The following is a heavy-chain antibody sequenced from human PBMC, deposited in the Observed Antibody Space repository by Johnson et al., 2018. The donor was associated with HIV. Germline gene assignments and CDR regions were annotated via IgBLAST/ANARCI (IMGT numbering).Heavy chain of an antibody. CDR1: GFTFSSYW. CDR3: ARDWVGANAFDI. J-gene: IGHJ3*02. V-gene: IGHV3-48*04. Sequence: VQLVESGGGLVQPGGSLRLSCAASGFTFSSYWMSWVRQAPGKGLEWVSYISSGGNTIYYADSVKGRFTISRDNAKNSLYLHMNSLRAEDTAVYYCARDWVGANAFDIWGQGTMVTVSS. D-gene: IGHD1-26*01. CDR2: ISSGGNTI.